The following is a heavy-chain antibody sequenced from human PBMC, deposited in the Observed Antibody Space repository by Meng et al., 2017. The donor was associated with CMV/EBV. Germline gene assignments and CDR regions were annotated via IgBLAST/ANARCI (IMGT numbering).Heavy chain of an antibody. CDR3: ARGSSETPYSSGSYYYYYGMDV. J-gene: IGHJ6*02. Sequence: SETLSLTCTVSGGSISSYYWSWIRQPPGKGLEWIGYIYYSGGTNYNPSLKSRVTISVDTSKNQFSLKLSSVTAADTAVYYCARGSSETPYSSGSYYYYYGMDVWGQGTTVTVCS. V-gene: IGHV4-59*01. CDR2: IYYSGGT. CDR1: GGSISSYY. D-gene: IGHD6-19*01.